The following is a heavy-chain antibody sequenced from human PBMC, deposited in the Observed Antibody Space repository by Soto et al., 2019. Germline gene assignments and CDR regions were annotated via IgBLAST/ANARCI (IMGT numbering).Heavy chain of an antibody. Sequence: PGGSMRLSCAACGFTFNSYWMSWVRQAPGKGLEWVANIKQDGSEKYYVDSVKGRFTISRDNAKNSLYLQMNSLRAEDTAVYYCARDPYYYGSVIGDWGQGTLVTVSS. CDR1: GFTFNSYW. V-gene: IGHV3-7*01. J-gene: IGHJ4*02. CDR3: ARDPYYYGSVIGD. CDR2: IKQDGSEK. D-gene: IGHD3-10*01.